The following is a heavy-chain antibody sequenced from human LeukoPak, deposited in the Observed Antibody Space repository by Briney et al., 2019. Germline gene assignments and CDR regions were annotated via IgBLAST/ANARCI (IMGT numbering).Heavy chain of an antibody. D-gene: IGHD2-2*01. Sequence: ASGTLSLTCTVYGGSFSGYYWSWIRQPPGKGLEWIGEINHSGSTNYNPSLKSRVTISVDTSKNQFSLKLSSVTAADTAVYYCARPGYQAYYYYGMDVWGQGTTVTVSS. CDR1: GGSFSGYY. V-gene: IGHV4-34*01. CDR3: ARPGYQAYYYYGMDV. J-gene: IGHJ6*02. CDR2: INHSGST.